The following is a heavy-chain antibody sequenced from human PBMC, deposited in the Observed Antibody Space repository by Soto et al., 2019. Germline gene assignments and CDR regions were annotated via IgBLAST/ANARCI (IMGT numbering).Heavy chain of an antibody. V-gene: IGHV1-24*01. CDR1: GYTLTELS. Sequence: ASVKVSCKVSGYTLTELSMHWVRQAPGKGLEWMGGFDPEDGETIYAQKFQGRVTMTEDTSTDTAYMELSSLRSEDTAVYYCATDGASHYYYYYMDVWGKGTTVTVSS. CDR2: FDPEDGET. J-gene: IGHJ6*03. CDR3: ATDGASHYYYYYMDV. D-gene: IGHD3-10*01.